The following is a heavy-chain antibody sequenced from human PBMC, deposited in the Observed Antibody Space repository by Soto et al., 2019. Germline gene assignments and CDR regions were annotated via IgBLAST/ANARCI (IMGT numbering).Heavy chain of an antibody. CDR2: IYYSGST. D-gene: IGHD3-3*01. V-gene: IGHV4-39*01. J-gene: IGHJ6*03. Sequence: SETLSLTCTVSGGSISSSSYYWGWIRQPPGKGLEWIGSIYYSGSTYYNPSLKSRVTISVDTSKNQFSLKLSSVTXADTAVXYCARTAFWSGYYLYYMDVWGKGTTVTVSS. CDR3: ARTAFWSGYYLYYMDV. CDR1: GGSISSSSYY.